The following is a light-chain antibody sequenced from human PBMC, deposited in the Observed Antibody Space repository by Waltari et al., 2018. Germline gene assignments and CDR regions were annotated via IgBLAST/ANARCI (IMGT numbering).Light chain of an antibody. CDR2: DAS. Sequence: IVSTQPPGTSSFSPGESATLSCRASQSVSRALVWYQQKPGQDPRLLIYDASRRATGIQGRFSGSGSRTDFSLTSSRLEPEDSAVYYYQKCETLPATFGQGTKVEI. V-gene: IGKV3-20*01. J-gene: IGKJ1*01. CDR3: QKCETLPAT. CDR1: QSVSRA.